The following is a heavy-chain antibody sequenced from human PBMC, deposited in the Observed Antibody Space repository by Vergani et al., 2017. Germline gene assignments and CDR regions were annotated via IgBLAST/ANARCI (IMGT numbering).Heavy chain of an antibody. CDR3: AREEEGRFLEWYDYGMDV. CDR1: GFTFSSYS. Sequence: EVQLVESGGGLVQPGGSLRLSCAASGFTFSSYSMNWVRQAPGKGLEWVSYISSSSSTIYYADSVKGRFTISRDKSKNTLYLQMNSLRAEDTAVYYCAREEEGRFLEWYDYGMDVWGQGTTVTVSS. CDR2: ISSSSSTI. J-gene: IGHJ6*02. D-gene: IGHD3-3*01. V-gene: IGHV3-48*01.